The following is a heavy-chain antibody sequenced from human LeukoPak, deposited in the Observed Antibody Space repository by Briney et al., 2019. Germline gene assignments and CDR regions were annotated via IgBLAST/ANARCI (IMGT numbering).Heavy chain of an antibody. CDR3: ARAPYHYDFWSGYYTGNPGWFDP. V-gene: IGHV4-39*07. CDR1: GGSISSSSYY. CDR2: IYYSGST. J-gene: IGHJ5*02. Sequence: PSETLCLTCAVSGGSISSSSYYWGWIRQPPGKGLEWIVSIYYSGSTYYNPSLKSRVTISVDTSKNQFSLKLSSVTAADTAVYYCARAPYHYDFWSGYYTGNPGWFDPWGQGTLVTVSS. D-gene: IGHD3-3*01.